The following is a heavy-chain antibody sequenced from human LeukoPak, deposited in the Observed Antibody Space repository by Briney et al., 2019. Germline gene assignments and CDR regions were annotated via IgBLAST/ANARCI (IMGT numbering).Heavy chain of an antibody. D-gene: IGHD5-24*01. CDR1: GGSISSGGYS. CDR2: IYHSGST. Sequence: SQTLSLTCAVSGGSISSGGYSWSWIRQPPGKGLEWIGYIYHSGSTYYNPSLKSRVTISVDRSKNQFSLKLSSVTAADTAVYYCARWGRDGYNYFYFDYWGRGTLVTVSS. V-gene: IGHV4-30-2*01. J-gene: IGHJ4*02. CDR3: ARWGRDGYNYFYFDY.